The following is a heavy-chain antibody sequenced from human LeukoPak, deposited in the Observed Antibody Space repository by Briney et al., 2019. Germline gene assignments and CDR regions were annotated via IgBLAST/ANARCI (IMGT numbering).Heavy chain of an antibody. V-gene: IGHV4-59*01. D-gene: IGHD1-1*01. CDR3: ARVGDWNDLVY. CDR2: IYYSGST. Sequence: SETLSLTCTVSGGSISSYYWSWIRQPPGKGLEWIGYIYYSGSTNYNPSLKRRVTISVDTSKNQFSLKLSSVTAADTAVYYCARVGDWNDLVYWGQGTLVTVSS. J-gene: IGHJ4*02. CDR1: GGSISSYY.